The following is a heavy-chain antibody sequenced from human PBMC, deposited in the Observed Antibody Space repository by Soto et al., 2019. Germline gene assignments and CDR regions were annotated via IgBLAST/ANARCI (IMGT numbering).Heavy chain of an antibody. D-gene: IGHD6-13*01. CDR1: GYTFTSYG. V-gene: IGHV1-18*01. CDR3: AREVSSSSWYVPATYGMDV. Sequence: GASVKVSCKASGYTFTSYGISWVRQAPGQGLEWMGWISAYNGNTNYAQKLQGRVTMTTDTSTSTAYMELRSLSSDDTAVYYCAREVSSSSWYVPATYGMDVWGQGTTVTVSS. CDR2: ISAYNGNT. J-gene: IGHJ6*02.